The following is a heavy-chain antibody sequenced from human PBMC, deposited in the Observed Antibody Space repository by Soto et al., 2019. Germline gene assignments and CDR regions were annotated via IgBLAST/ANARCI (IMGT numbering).Heavy chain of an antibody. V-gene: IGHV4-59*01. CDR3: ARDLVRAAAGWFDP. Sequence: SETLSLTCTVSGGSISSYYWSWIRQPPGKGLEWIGYIYYSGSTNYNPSLKSRVTISVDTSKNQFSLKLSSVTAADTAVYYCARDLVRAAAGWFDPWGQGTLVTVSS. J-gene: IGHJ5*02. CDR1: GGSISSYY. CDR2: IYYSGST. D-gene: IGHD6-13*01.